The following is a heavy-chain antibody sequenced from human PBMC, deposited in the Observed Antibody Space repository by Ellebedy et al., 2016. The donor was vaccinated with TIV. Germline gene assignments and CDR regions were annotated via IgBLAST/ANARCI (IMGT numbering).Heavy chain of an antibody. J-gene: IGHJ4*02. CDR2: INHSGSS. D-gene: IGHD1-7*01. CDR1: GGTFSDYY. CDR3: ARGSRLTGTRCSDY. V-gene: IGHV4-34*01. Sequence: SETLSLXXAVYGGTFSDYYWSWIRQSPGKGLEWIGEINHSGSSNYNASLKGRVTISVDTSKNQFSLKLRSVTAADTAVYYCARGSRLTGTRCSDYWGQGTLVTVSS.